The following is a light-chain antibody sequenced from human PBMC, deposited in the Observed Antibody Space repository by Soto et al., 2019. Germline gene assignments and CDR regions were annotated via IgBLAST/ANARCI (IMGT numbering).Light chain of an antibody. Sequence: DIQMTQSPSTLSASVGDRVTITWRASQSITNWLAWYQQKPGKAPNLLIYSTSTLQSGVPSRFSGSGSGTDFTLTINSLQPEDFATYYCQQAYDIPRTFGQGTKVDI. J-gene: IGKJ1*01. CDR1: QSITNW. CDR3: QQAYDIPRT. V-gene: IGKV1-12*01. CDR2: STS.